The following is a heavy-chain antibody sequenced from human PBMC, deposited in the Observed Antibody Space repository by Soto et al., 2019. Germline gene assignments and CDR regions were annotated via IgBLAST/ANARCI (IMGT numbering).Heavy chain of an antibody. CDR2: LDQSGGT. D-gene: IGHD3-22*01. J-gene: IGHJ6*01. CDR3: AREDSHGSTRESLDV. Sequence: ETLSLSCAVVGDSLRGQSWNWIRQSPGKGLEWIGELDQSGGTNYNPSLKSRAIISDDTSKNQFSLTLTSVTAADTAVYYCAREDSHGSTRESLDVWGQGTTVT. CDR1: GDSLRGQS. V-gene: IGHV4-34*01.